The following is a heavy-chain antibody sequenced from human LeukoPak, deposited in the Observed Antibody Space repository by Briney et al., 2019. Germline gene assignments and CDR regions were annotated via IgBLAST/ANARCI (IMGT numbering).Heavy chain of an antibody. CDR3: ARDKLVVVVPAATRAYYYYGMDV. Sequence: ASVKVSCKASGYTFTSYGISWVRQAPGQGLEWMGWISAYNGNTNYAQKLQGRVTMTTDTSTSTAYMELRSLRSDDTAVYYCARDKLVVVVPAATRAYYYYGMDVWGQGTTVNVSS. CDR2: ISAYNGNT. J-gene: IGHJ6*02. CDR1: GYTFTSYG. V-gene: IGHV1-18*01. D-gene: IGHD2-2*01.